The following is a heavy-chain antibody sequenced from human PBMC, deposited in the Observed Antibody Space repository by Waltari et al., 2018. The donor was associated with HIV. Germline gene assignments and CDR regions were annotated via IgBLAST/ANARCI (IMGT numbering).Heavy chain of an antibody. Sequence: QVHLQQWGAGLLKPSENLSLLCAVYGASFSGYFCPWIRQPPGGGLDWIGEINHNGVTNYNSSLEGRVAISVDASKNQFSLKVASVTAADTAIYYCARGSYDYVRGSHPGDAFEIWGQGTPVTVSS. CDR3: ARGSYDYVRGSHPGDAFEI. CDR1: GASFSGYF. V-gene: IGHV4-34*02. J-gene: IGHJ3*02. D-gene: IGHD3-16*01. CDR2: INHNGVT.